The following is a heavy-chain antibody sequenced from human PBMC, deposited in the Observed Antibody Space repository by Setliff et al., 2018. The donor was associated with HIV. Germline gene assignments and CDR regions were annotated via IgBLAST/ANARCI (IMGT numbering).Heavy chain of an antibody. Sequence: GGSLRLSCAASGFTFSSYNMNWVRQAPGKGLEWVSSISSSSSYIYYADAVKGRFTISRDNAKNSLYLQMNSLRGEDTAVYYCARAYDDYDSDLDYWGQGTLVTVSS. CDR3: ARAYDDYDSDLDY. CDR2: ISSSSSYI. CDR1: GFTFSSYN. V-gene: IGHV3-21*01. J-gene: IGHJ4*02. D-gene: IGHD4-17*01.